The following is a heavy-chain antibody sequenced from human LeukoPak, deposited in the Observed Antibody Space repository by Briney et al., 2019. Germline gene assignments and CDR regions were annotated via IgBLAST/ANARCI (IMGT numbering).Heavy chain of an antibody. V-gene: IGHV1-8*01. CDR1: GYTFTSYD. D-gene: IGHD7-27*01. CDR2: VNPNTGNT. CDR3: ARAWVISRLGDAFDI. J-gene: IGHJ3*02. Sequence: GASVKVSCNASGYTFTSYDINWVRQATGQGLEWMGWVNPNTGNTGYAQKFQGRVTMTRNTSISTAYMELSSLRSEDTAVYYCARAWVISRLGDAFDIWGQGTMVTVSS.